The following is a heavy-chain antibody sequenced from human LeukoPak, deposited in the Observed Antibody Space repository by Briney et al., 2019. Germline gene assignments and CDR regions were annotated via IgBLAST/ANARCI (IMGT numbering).Heavy chain of an antibody. CDR3: ARDRLITYRSSSTFDY. D-gene: IGHD6-6*01. J-gene: IGHJ4*02. Sequence: ASMKVSCKASGYTLATYGISWVRQAPGQGLEWMAWISGYNGNTNYAQKFQGRVTMTTDTSTNTAYMELRSLRSDDTAVYYCARDRLITYRSSSTFDYWGQGTLVTVSS. CDR1: GYTLATYG. CDR2: ISGYNGNT. V-gene: IGHV1-18*01.